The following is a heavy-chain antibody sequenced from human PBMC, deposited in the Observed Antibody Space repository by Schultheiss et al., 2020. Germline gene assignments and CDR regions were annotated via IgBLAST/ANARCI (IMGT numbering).Heavy chain of an antibody. D-gene: IGHD2-2*01. J-gene: IGHJ4*02. CDR1: GYSFTGYY. V-gene: IGHV1-2*04. CDR2: INPNSGGT. Sequence: GESLKISCKGSGYSFTGYYMHWVRQAPGQGLEWMGWINPNSGGTNYAQKFQGWVTMTRDTSISTAYMELSRLRSDDTAVYYCARGVRRRIVVVPAAPGGFDYWGQGTLGTVSS. CDR3: ARGVRRRIVVVPAAPGGFDY.